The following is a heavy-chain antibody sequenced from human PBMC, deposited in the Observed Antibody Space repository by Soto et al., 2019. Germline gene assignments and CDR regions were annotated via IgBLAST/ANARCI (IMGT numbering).Heavy chain of an antibody. CDR2: INHSGST. J-gene: IGHJ4*02. Sequence: QVQLQQWGAGLLKPSETLSLTCAVYGGSFSGYYWSWIRQPPGKGLEWIGEINHSGSTNYNPSLKSRVTISVDTSKNQFSLKLSSVTAADTAVYYCARADYGDYYFDYWGQGTLVTVSS. CDR1: GGSFSGYY. CDR3: ARADYGDYYFDY. V-gene: IGHV4-34*01. D-gene: IGHD4-17*01.